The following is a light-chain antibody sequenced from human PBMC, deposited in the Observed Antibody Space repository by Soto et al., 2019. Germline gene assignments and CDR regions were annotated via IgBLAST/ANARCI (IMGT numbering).Light chain of an antibody. Sequence: QSVLTQPASVSGSPGQSITISCTGTSSNIGGYNYVSWFQQDPGKAPKLIIYDVTNRPSGVSNRFSGSKSGNTASLTISGLPEEDEVDYYCSSYTSGNTFSIFGTGTKLTVL. V-gene: IGLV2-14*01. J-gene: IGLJ1*01. CDR1: SSNIGGYNY. CDR3: SSYTSGNTFSI. CDR2: DVT.